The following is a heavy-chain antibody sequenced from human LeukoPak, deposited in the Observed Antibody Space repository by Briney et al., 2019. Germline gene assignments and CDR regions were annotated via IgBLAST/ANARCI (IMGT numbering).Heavy chain of an antibody. CDR1: GFTFSTYG. D-gene: IGHD5-12*01. CDR2: IWYDGGNK. J-gene: IGHJ4*02. Sequence: GRSLRLSCAASGFTFSTYGMHWVRQAPGKGLEWVAVIWYDGGNKYYADSVKGRFTISRDNSVDTLYLQMNSLGAEDTAVYYCARDTGYAFDSWGQGTLVTVSS. CDR3: ARDTGYAFDS. V-gene: IGHV3-33*01.